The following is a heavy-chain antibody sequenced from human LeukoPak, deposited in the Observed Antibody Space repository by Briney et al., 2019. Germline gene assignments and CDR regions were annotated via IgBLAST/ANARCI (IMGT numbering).Heavy chain of an antibody. D-gene: IGHD6-13*01. Sequence: SQTLSLTCTVSGGSISSGGYYWSWIRQHPGKGLEWIGYIYYSGSTYYNPSLKSRVTISVDTSKNQFSLKLSSVTAADTAVYYCARAPGGGFGDASIAAAGTFGAFDIWGQGTMVIVSS. CDR1: GGSISSGGYY. V-gene: IGHV4-31*03. CDR2: IYYSGST. J-gene: IGHJ3*02. CDR3: ARAPGGGFGDASIAAAGTFGAFDI.